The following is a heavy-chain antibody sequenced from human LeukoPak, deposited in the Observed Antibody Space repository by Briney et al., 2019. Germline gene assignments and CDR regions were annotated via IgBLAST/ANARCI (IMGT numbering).Heavy chain of an antibody. J-gene: IGHJ3*02. CDR2: INPNSGGT. Sequence: GASVKVSCKASGYTFTGYYMHWVRPAPGQGLEWMGWINPNSGGTNYAQKFQGRVTMTRDTSISTAYMELSRLRSDDTAVYYCAREGYYYGSGSSYRSGAFDIWGQGTMVTVSS. D-gene: IGHD3-10*01. V-gene: IGHV1-2*02. CDR1: GYTFTGYY. CDR3: AREGYYYGSGSSYRSGAFDI.